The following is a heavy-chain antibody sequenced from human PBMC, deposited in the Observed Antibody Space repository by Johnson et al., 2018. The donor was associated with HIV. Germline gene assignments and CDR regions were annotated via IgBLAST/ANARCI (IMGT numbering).Heavy chain of an antibody. J-gene: IGHJ3*02. CDR2: ISYNGTHK. Sequence: VQLVESGGGVVQPGRSLRLSCAASAFTFRSFGMHWVRQAPGKGLQWVAVISYNGTHKYYADPVKGRFTISRDNSKNTLYLQMNSLRAEDTAVYYCAKTAAADAFDIWGQGTMVTVSS. CDR3: AKTAAADAFDI. D-gene: IGHD2-2*01. V-gene: IGHV3-30*18. CDR1: AFTFRSFG.